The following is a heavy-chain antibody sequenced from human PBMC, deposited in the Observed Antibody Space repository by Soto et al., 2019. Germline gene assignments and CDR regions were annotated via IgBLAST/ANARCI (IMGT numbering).Heavy chain of an antibody. CDR3: ARLKYSSSGNYYYYYGMDV. J-gene: IGHJ6*02. CDR1: GGSFSGYY. CDR2: INHSGST. D-gene: IGHD6-13*01. V-gene: IGHV4-34*01. Sequence: PSETLSLTCAVYGGSFSGYYWSWIRQPPGKGLEWIGEINHSGSTNYNPSLKSRVTISVDTSKNQFSLKLSSVTAADTAVYYCARLKYSSSGNYYYYYGMDVWGQGTTVTVSS.